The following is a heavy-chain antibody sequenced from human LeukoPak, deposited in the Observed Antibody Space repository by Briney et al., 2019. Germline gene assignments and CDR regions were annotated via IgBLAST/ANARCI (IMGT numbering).Heavy chain of an antibody. J-gene: IGHJ4*02. CDR1: GFTFSSYW. V-gene: IGHV3-74*01. D-gene: IGHD1-26*01. CDR3: TRDQSGTYYGRFDF. CDR2: INNDGSTT. Sequence: GGSLRLSCAASGFTFSSYWMHWVRQAPGKGLVWVSRINNDGSTTSYADPVKGRFTISRDNAKNTLYLQMNSLRAEGTAVYDCTRDQSGTYYGRFDFWGQGTLVTVSS.